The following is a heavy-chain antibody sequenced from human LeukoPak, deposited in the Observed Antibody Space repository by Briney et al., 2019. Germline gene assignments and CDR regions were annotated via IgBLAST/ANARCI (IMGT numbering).Heavy chain of an antibody. CDR3: ARVKCSGGSCYSGL. J-gene: IGHJ4*02. V-gene: IGHV3-21*01. CDR1: GFTFSIHS. CDR2: ISSSSTYI. Sequence: GGSLRLSCAASGFTFSIHSINWVRQAPGKGLEWVSSISSSSTYIYYADSVKGRFTISRDNAQNSLYLQLNSLRPEDTAVYYCARVKCSGGSCYSGLWGQGTLVTVSS. D-gene: IGHD2-15*01.